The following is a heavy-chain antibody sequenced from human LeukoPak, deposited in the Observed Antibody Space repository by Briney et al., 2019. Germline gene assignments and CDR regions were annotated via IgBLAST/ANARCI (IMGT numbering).Heavy chain of an antibody. J-gene: IGHJ3*02. CDR2: IKQDGSEK. D-gene: IGHD3-9*01. Sequence: PGGSLRLSCADSGFTFGSYWMSWVRQAPGKELEWVANIKQDGSEKYYVDSVKGRLTISRDNAKKSLYLQMNSLRAEDTAVYYCARDRSDILTGYNDAFDIWGQGTMVTVSS. V-gene: IGHV3-7*01. CDR1: GFTFGSYW. CDR3: ARDRSDILTGYNDAFDI.